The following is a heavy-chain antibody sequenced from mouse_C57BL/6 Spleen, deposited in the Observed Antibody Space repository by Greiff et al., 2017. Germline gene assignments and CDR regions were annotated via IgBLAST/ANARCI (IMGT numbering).Heavy chain of an antibody. V-gene: IGHV1-81*01. CDR2: IYPRSGNT. CDR3: ARSYDEDAMDY. J-gene: IGHJ4*01. Sequence: QVQLQQSGAELARPGASVKLSCKASGYTFTSYGISWVKQRTGQGLEWIGEIYPRSGNTYYNEKFKGKATLTADKSSSTAYMELRSLTSEDSAVYFGARSYDEDAMDYWGQGTSVTVSS. CDR1: GYTFTSYG. D-gene: IGHD2-12*01.